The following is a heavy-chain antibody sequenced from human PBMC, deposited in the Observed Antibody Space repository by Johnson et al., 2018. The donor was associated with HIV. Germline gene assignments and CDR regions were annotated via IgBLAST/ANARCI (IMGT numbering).Heavy chain of an antibody. CDR2: ISYDGSNK. Sequence: QMLLVESGGGVVQPGRSLRLSCAASGFSFSSYAMHWVRQAPGKGLEWVAVISYDGSNKYYADYVKGRFTIPRDNSKNTLYLQMNSLRAEDTAVYYCAKDKPYGSGLLLGAFDIWGQGTMVTVSS. CDR1: GFSFSSYA. V-gene: IGHV3-30*04. J-gene: IGHJ3*02. CDR3: AKDKPYGSGLLLGAFDI. D-gene: IGHD3-10*01.